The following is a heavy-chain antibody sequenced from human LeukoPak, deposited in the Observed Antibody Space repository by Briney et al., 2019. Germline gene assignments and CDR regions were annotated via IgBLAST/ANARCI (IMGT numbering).Heavy chain of an antibody. V-gene: IGHV4-59*12. CDR3: ARGHPTYYDFWSGYTPRGDYHYGMDV. J-gene: IGHJ6*02. CDR1: GGSISIYY. D-gene: IGHD3-3*01. Sequence: SETLSLTCTVSGGSISIYYWSWIRQPPGKGLEWIGYVYNSGSTDYNPSLKSRVTISVDTSKNQFSLKLSSVTAADTAVYYCARGHPTYYDFWSGYTPRGDYHYGMDVWGQGTTVTVSS. CDR2: VYNSGST.